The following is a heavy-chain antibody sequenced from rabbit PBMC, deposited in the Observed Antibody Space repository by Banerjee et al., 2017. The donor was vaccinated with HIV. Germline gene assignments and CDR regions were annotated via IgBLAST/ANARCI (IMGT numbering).Heavy chain of an antibody. CDR3: VRGGDAFDP. V-gene: IGHV1S40*01. J-gene: IGHJ2*01. CDR2: IDAGSSGKT. CDR1: GFSFSSGYD. Sequence: QSLEESGGDLVKPGASLTLTCKASGFSFSSGYDMCWVRQAPGKGLEWIACIDAGSSGKTYYANWAKGRFTITKTSSTTVTLQMTSLTAADTATYFCVRGGDAFDPWGPGTLVTVS.